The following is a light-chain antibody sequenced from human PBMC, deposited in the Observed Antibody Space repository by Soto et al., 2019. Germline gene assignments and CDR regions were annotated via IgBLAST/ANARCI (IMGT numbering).Light chain of an antibody. CDR2: RNN. CDR1: SSNIESNF. Sequence: QSVLTQPPSASGTPGQRVTISCSGSSSNIESNFVYWYQQFPGTAPRLLIYRNNQRPSGVPDRFSGSKSGTSASLAISALRSEDEADYYCPVWDDSLRGRLFGGGTQLTVL. J-gene: IGLJ2*01. CDR3: PVWDDSLRGRL. V-gene: IGLV1-47*01.